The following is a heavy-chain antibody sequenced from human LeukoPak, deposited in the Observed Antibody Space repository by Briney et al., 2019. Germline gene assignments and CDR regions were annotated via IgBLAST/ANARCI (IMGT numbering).Heavy chain of an antibody. Sequence: PGGSLRLSCAASGFTLGSYWMHWVRQGPGKGLVWVSRIKSDGSITDYADSVKGRFTISRDNAKNTLYLQMHSLRAEDTAVYYCARADGGGGSYYYYWGQGTLVTVSS. D-gene: IGHD1-26*01. CDR1: GFTLGSYW. CDR3: ARADGGGGSYYYY. V-gene: IGHV3-74*01. CDR2: IKSDGSIT. J-gene: IGHJ4*02.